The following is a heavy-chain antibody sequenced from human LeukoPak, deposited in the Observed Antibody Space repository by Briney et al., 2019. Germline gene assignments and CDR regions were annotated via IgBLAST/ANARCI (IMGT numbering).Heavy chain of an antibody. J-gene: IGHJ3*02. Sequence: SETLSLTCTVSGGSISSYYWSWIRQPPGKGLEWIGYIYYSGSTYYNPSLKSRVTISVDTSKNQFSLKLSSVTAADTAVYYCASAYYDILTGYYKAAFDIWGQGTMVTVSS. CDR3: ASAYYDILTGYYKAAFDI. D-gene: IGHD3-9*01. CDR2: IYYSGST. CDR1: GGSISSYY. V-gene: IGHV4-59*08.